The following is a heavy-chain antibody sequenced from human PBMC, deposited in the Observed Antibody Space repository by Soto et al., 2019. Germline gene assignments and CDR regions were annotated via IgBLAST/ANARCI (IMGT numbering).Heavy chain of an antibody. CDR3: ARGGLDALDI. J-gene: IGHJ3*02. Sequence: QVQLVQSGAEVKKPGSSVKVSCKASGGTFSSYAISWARQAPGQGLEWMGGIIPIFGKANYAQKLQGRDTITADEATSTDYMELRSMRSEDTAVDCCARGGLDALDIWGQRTMVTVSS. D-gene: IGHD1-26*01. CDR1: GGTFSSYA. CDR2: IIPIFGKA. V-gene: IGHV1-69*01.